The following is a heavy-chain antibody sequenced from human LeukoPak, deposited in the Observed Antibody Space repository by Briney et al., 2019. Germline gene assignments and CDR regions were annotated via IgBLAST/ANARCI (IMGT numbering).Heavy chain of an antibody. Sequence: ASVKVSCKASGYTFTNYYINWVRQATGQGLEWMGWMNPYSGDKGYVQNFQGRVTITRNTAKSSVYLELNSLRSDDTAVYYWAGVGYYYGSRENDAFDIWGQGTMVTVSS. J-gene: IGHJ3*02. CDR3: AGVGYYYGSRENDAFDI. V-gene: IGHV1-8*03. CDR2: MNPYSGDK. CDR1: GYTFTNYY. D-gene: IGHD3-10*01.